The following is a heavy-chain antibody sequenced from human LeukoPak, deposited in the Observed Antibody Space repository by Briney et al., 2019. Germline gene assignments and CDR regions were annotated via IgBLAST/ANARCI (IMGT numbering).Heavy chain of an antibody. Sequence: ASVKVSCKASGYTFTSYDINWVRQATGQGLEWMGWINPNSGGTNYAQKFQGRVTMTRDTSISTAYMELSRLRSDDTAVYYCARDLIFSSGYYYEPEYFQHWGQGTLVTVSS. CDR2: INPNSGGT. CDR3: ARDLIFSSGYYYEPEYFQH. CDR1: GYTFTSYD. J-gene: IGHJ1*01. D-gene: IGHD3-22*01. V-gene: IGHV1-2*02.